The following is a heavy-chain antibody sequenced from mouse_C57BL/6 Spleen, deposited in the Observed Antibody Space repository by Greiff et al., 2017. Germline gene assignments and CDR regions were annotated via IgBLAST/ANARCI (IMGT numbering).Heavy chain of an antibody. CDR2: ISDGGSYT. J-gene: IGHJ2*01. Sequence: EVKVVESGGGLVKPGGSLKLSCAASGFTFSSSAMSWVRPTPETRLEWVATISDGGSYTYYPDHVKGRFTISRDNAKNNLYLQKRHLKSEDTAMYYCAGNLGFTTGDDDWGQGTTLTVSS. CDR1: GFTFSSSA. D-gene: IGHD1-1*01. V-gene: IGHV5-4*03. CDR3: AGNLGFTTGDDD.